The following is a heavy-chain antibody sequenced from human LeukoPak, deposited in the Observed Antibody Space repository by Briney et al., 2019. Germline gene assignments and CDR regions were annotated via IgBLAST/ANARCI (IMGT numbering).Heavy chain of an antibody. D-gene: IGHD6-19*01. CDR2: ISGNGGST. CDR1: GFTFSSYA. CDR3: VKDPSADVAVAGSLAFDI. V-gene: IGHV3-64D*06. Sequence: QSGGSLRLSCSASGFTFSSYAMHWVRQAPRKGLEYVSGISGNGGSTYHADSVKGRFTISRDNSKNTLYLQMSSLRVEDTAVYYCVKDPSADVAVAGSLAFDIWGQGTMVTVSS. J-gene: IGHJ3*02.